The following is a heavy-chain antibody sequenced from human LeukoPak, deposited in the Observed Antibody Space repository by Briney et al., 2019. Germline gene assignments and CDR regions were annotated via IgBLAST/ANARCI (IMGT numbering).Heavy chain of an antibody. V-gene: IGHV1-8*01. CDR1: GYTFASYD. Sequence: ASVTVSCKASGYTFASYDINWMRQATGQGLEWMGWMNPNSGNTGYAQKFQGRVTMTRNTSITTAYMELSSLTSEDTAVYYCTPRRTGKYYFDYWGQGTLVTVSS. CDR2: MNPNSGNT. J-gene: IGHJ4*02. CDR3: TPRRTGKYYFDY. D-gene: IGHD3-10*01.